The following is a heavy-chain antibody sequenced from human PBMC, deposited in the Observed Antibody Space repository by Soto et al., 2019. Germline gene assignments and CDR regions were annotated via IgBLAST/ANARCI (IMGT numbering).Heavy chain of an antibody. CDR3: AREKVVVVAPTLRLGDAFDI. CDR1: GYTFTSYG. J-gene: IGHJ3*02. V-gene: IGHV1-18*01. D-gene: IGHD2-15*01. CDR2: ISAYNGNT. Sequence: ASVKVSCKASGYTFTSYGISWVRPATGLGVEWMGWISAYNGNTNYAQKLQGRVTMTTNTSTSTASMELRSLRSDVTAVYCCAREKVVVVAPTLRLGDAFDIWGQGTMVTVSS.